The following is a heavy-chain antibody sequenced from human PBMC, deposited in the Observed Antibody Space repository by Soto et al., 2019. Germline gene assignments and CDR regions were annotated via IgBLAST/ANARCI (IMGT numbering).Heavy chain of an antibody. J-gene: IGHJ4*02. D-gene: IGHD3-3*01. V-gene: IGHV3-48*01. CDR2: ISSSSSTI. Sequence: GGSLRLSCAASGFTFSSYSMNWVRRAPGKGLEWVSYISSSSSTIYYADSVKGRFTISRDNAKNSLYLQMNSLRAEDTAVYYCARVWRDGYNPLDYWGQGTLVTVSS. CDR3: ARVWRDGYNPLDY. CDR1: GFTFSSYS.